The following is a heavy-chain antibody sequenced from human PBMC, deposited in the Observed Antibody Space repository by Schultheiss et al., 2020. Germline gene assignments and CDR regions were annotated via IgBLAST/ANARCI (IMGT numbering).Heavy chain of an antibody. J-gene: IGHJ6*02. CDR3: ARRYASNWVMDV. D-gene: IGHD2-2*01. CDR2: IYSGGPT. Sequence: GESLKISCAASGFTVSGNYMSWVRQAPGKGLEWVSVIYSGGPTYYADSVKGRFTISRDKSKNTLYLQMNSLRAEDTAVYYCARRYASNWVMDVWGPGTTVTVSS. CDR1: GFTVSGNY. V-gene: IGHV3-53*01.